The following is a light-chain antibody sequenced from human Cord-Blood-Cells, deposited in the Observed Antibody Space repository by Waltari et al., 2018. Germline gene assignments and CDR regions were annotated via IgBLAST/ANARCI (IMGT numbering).Light chain of an antibody. V-gene: IGKV3-15*01. CDR3: QQYNNWPIT. J-gene: IGKJ5*01. CDR2: GAS. CDR1: QSVSSN. Sequence: EIVMTQSPATLSVSPGERATLSCRASQSVSSNLAWYQQKPGQAPRLLIYGASTRATGIPARFRGSGSATEFTLTISSLQSEDFAVYYCQQYNNWPITFGQGTRLEIK.